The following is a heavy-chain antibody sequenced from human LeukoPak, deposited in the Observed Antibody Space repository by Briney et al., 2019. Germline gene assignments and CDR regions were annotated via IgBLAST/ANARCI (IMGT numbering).Heavy chain of an antibody. J-gene: IGHJ4*02. CDR3: VRGGGMQGSGY. D-gene: IGHD3-16*01. V-gene: IGHV3-30*04. CDR2: VSSDGGNK. Sequence: PGGSLRLSCAASGFTFRSYAMHWVRQAPGKGLEWAAVVSSDGGNKYYADSVQGRFTISRDNSKNTLYLQMNNLRAEDAAVYYCVRGGGMQGSGYWGQGTLVTVSS. CDR1: GFTFRSYA.